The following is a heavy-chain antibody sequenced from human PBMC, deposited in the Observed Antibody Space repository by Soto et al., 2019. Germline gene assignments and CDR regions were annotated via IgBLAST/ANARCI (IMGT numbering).Heavy chain of an antibody. CDR1: GFILSRHA. Sequence: EVLLLQSGGGLAQPGESLTLSCATSGFILSRHAMGWVRQAPGKGLDWVSVIGYRTTDTYYADSVKGRFSISRDESKNTVYLQMNNLRVEDTAVYYCAKDRGGGWVIDYWGQGTLVTVSS. CDR2: IGYRTTDT. J-gene: IGHJ4*02. CDR3: AKDRGGGWVIDY. V-gene: IGHV3-23*01. D-gene: IGHD6-19*01.